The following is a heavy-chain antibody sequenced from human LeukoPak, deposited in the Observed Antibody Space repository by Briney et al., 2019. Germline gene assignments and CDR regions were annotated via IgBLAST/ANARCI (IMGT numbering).Heavy chain of an antibody. CDR3: AKDFVDDYYGSGSYYYYYGMDV. CDR2: ISYDGSNK. CDR1: GFTFSSYG. Sequence: GGSLRLSCAASGFTFSSYGMHWVRQAPGKGLEWVAVISYDGSNKYYADSVKGRFTISRDNSKNTLYLQMNSLRAEDTAVYYCAKDFVDDYYGSGSYYYYYGMDVWGQGTTVTVSS. J-gene: IGHJ6*02. D-gene: IGHD3-10*01. V-gene: IGHV3-30*18.